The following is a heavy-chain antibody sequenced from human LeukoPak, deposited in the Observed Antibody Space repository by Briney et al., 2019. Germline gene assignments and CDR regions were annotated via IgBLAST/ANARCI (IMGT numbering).Heavy chain of an antibody. J-gene: IGHJ4*02. CDR3: ARGAIDFWSGYYSNYFDY. V-gene: IGHV4-31*03. D-gene: IGHD3-3*01. CDR2: IYYSGST. Sequence: SETLSLTCTVSGGSISSGGYYWSWIRQHPGKGLEWIGYIYYSGSTYYNPSLKSRVTISVDTSKNQFSLKLSSVTAADTAVYYCARGAIDFWSGYYSNYFDYWGQGTLVTVSS. CDR1: GGSISSGGYY.